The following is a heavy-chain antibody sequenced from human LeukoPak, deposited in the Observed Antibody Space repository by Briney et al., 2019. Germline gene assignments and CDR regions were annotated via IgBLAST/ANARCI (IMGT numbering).Heavy chain of an antibody. CDR3: ARELRGHGYYYGMDV. J-gene: IGHJ6*02. CDR2: IIPIFGTA. Sequence: ASVKVSCKASGYTFTSYYMHWVRQAPGQGLEWMGGIIPIFGTANYARKFQGRVTITADESTSTAYMELSSLRSEDTAVYYCARELRGHGYYYGMDVWGQGTTVTVSS. V-gene: IGHV1-69*13. CDR1: GYTFTSYY.